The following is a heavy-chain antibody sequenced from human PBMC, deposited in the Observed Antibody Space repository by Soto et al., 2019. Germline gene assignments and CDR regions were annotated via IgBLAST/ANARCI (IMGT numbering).Heavy chain of an antibody. CDR3: ARGRSSGWYRWLDP. CDR1: GFTSSDYA. Sequence: GGSLRLSCAASGFTSSDYAMSWVRQAPGKGLEWVSGISGSGVTTNYADSVKGRFTVSRDNSKNTLYLQMNNLRAEDTAVYFCARGRSSGWYRWLDPWGQGTLVTVSS. CDR2: ISGSGVTT. J-gene: IGHJ5*02. D-gene: IGHD6-19*01. V-gene: IGHV3-23*01.